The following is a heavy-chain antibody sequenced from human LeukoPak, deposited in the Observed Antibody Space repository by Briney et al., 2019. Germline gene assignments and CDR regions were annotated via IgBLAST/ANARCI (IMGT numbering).Heavy chain of an antibody. D-gene: IGHD5-24*01. V-gene: IGHV3-7*05. CDR2: IKHDGREK. CDR3: ARDGYRLDGFDL. Sequence: GGSLRLSCAASGFTFNTYWMNWVRPAPGKGRGWVANIKHDGREKYYVDSVKGRFTISRDNTKNSLYLQMNGLRAEDTAVYFCARDGYRLDGFDLWGLGTMVTVSS. CDR1: GFTFNTYW. J-gene: IGHJ3*01.